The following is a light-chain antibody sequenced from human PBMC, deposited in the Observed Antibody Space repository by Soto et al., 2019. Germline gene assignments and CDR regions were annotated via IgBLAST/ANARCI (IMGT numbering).Light chain of an antibody. J-gene: IGKJ5*01. Sequence: DIVMTQSPLALPVTPGEPASISCRSAQSLLHSNGYNYLDWYLQKPGQSPQLLIYLGSSRSSGVPDRFSGSGSGTDFTLKISRVEAEDVGVYYCMQGLHPPPTFGQGTRLEIK. CDR2: LGS. CDR1: QSLLHSNGYNY. V-gene: IGKV2-28*01. CDR3: MQGLHPPPT.